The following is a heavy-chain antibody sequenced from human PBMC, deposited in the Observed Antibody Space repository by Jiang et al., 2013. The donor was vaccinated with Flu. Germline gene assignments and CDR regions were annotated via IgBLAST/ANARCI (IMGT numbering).Heavy chain of an antibody. CDR2: IYYSGST. CDR1: GGSISSYY. CDR3: AREVPMDWFDP. J-gene: IGHJ5*02. Sequence: PGLVKPSETLSLTCTVSGGSISSYYWSWIRQPPGKGLEWIGYIYYSGSTNYNPSLKSRVTISVDTSKNQFSLKLSSVTAADTAVYYCAREVPMDWFDPGAREPWSPSPQ. V-gene: IGHV4-59*01.